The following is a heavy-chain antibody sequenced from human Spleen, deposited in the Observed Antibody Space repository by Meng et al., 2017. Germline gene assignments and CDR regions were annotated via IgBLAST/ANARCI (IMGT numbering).Heavy chain of an antibody. CDR2: INTDGSTT. Sequence: GESLKISCAASGFTFSSYWMHWVRQAPGKGLVWVSRINTDGSTTSYADSVKGRFTISRDNAKNTLYLQMNSLRAEDTAVYYCAGDRGDIVAHWGQGALVTVSS. D-gene: IGHD5-12*01. V-gene: IGHV3-74*01. CDR1: GFTFSSYW. J-gene: IGHJ4*02. CDR3: AGDRGDIVAH.